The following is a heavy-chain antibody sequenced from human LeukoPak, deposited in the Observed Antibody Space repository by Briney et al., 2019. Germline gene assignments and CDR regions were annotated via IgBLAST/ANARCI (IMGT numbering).Heavy chain of an antibody. CDR1: GGSISSYY. J-gene: IGHJ4*02. D-gene: IGHD3-22*01. Sequence: PSETLSLTCTVSGGSISSYYWSWIRQPPGKGLEWIGYIYYSGSTNYNPSPKSRVTISVDTSKNQFSLKLSSVTAADTAVYYCASSSYYYNSSGYSPFDYWGQGTLVTVSS. CDR2: IYYSGST. V-gene: IGHV4-59*01. CDR3: ASSSYYYNSSGYSPFDY.